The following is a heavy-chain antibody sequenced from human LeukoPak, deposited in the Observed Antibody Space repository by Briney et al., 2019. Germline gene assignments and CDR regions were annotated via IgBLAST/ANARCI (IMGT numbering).Heavy chain of an antibody. D-gene: IGHD3-10*01. CDR2: IKQDGSEK. Sequence: GGCLCLSFAASGFPFSSYWMSWVRPAPGKGLEWVANIKQDGSEKYYVDSVKGRFTISRDNAKNSLYLQMNSRRAEDTAVYYCARGGSGSYNFDYWGQGALVTVSS. V-gene: IGHV3-7*03. CDR1: GFPFSSYW. J-gene: IGHJ4*02. CDR3: ARGGSGSYNFDY.